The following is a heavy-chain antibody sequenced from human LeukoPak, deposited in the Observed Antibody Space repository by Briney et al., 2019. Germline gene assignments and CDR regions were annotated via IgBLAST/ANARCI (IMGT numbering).Heavy chain of an antibody. J-gene: IGHJ4*02. V-gene: IGHV3-64*01. CDR2: ISSNGGST. Sequence: GGSLRLSCAASGFTFSSYAMHWVRQAPGKGLEYVSAISSNGGSTYYANSVKGRFTISRDNSKNTLYLQMGSLRAEDMAVYYCARDGGYGSGSYYNTPFDYWGQGTLVTVSS. CDR3: ARDGGYGSGSYYNTPFDY. CDR1: GFTFSSYA. D-gene: IGHD3-10*01.